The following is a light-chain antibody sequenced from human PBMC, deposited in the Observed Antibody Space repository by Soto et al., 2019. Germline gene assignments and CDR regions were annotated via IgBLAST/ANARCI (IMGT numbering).Light chain of an antibody. CDR3: SSYTSSSTYV. CDR1: SSDVGDYNY. J-gene: IGLJ1*01. CDR2: EVS. Sequence: QSALTQPASVSGSPGQSITISCTGTSSDVGDYNYVSWYQHYPDEAPKLVIYEVSNRPSGVSNRFSCSKSSNTASLTISGLQAEDEATYYCSSYTSSSTYVFGAGTKLTVL. V-gene: IGLV2-14*01.